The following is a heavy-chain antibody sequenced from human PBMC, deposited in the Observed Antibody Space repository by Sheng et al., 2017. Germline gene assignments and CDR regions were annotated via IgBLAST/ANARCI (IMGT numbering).Heavy chain of an antibody. D-gene: IGHD5-18*01. J-gene: IGHJ3*01. CDR1: GFTFSIYP. CDR2: INSLSTSI. Sequence: EVQLVESGGGLVKPRGSLRLSCEASGFTFSIYPMSWVRQAPGKGLQWLSTINSLSTSIYYADSVKGRFTISRDNAKNSLFLQLSSLRVEDTATYYCARSGYSSSHAFDLWGQRDIGHRLF. CDR3: ARSGYSSSHAFDL. V-gene: IGHV3-21*01.